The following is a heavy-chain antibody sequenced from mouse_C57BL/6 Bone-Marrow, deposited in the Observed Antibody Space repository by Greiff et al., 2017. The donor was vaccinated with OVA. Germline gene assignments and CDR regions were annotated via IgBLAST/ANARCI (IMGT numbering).Heavy chain of an antibody. CDR2: IDPSDSYT. CDR3: AREGYYCAMDY. V-gene: IGHV1-69*01. Sequence: QVQLQQPGAELVMPGASVKLSCKASGYTFTSYWMHWVKQRPGPGLEWIGEIDPSDSYTHYNQTFTDKSTLTVDKSSSTAYLKLSSVTSEDTAIYYCAREGYYCAMDYWGKGTSVTVSS. J-gene: IGHJ4*01. CDR1: GYTFTSYW. D-gene: IGHD2-2*01.